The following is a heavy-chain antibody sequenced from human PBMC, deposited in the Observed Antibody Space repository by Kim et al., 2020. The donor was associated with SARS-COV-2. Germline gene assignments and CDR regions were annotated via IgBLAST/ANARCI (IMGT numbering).Heavy chain of an antibody. J-gene: IGHJ4*02. CDR2: IYYSGDT. CDR3: AREKFIGSFDY. D-gene: IGHD2-15*01. CDR1: GDYINDYY. Sequence: SETLSLTCTVSGDYINDYYWNWIRRPPGRGLEWIGYIYYSGDTKYTPSLESRVTISVDRSQHQFSLRLTSVTDADTAVYYCAREKFIGSFDYWGQGSLVAVSS. V-gene: IGHV4-59*01.